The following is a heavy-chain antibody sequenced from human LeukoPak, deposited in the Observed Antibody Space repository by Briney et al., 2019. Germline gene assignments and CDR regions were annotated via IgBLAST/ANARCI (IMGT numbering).Heavy chain of an antibody. J-gene: IGHJ5*02. V-gene: IGHV4-39*01. Sequence: SETLSLTCTVSGGSISSSSYYWGWIRQPPGKGLEWIGSIYYSGSTYYNPSLKSRVTISVDTSKNQFSLKLSSVTAADTAVYYCARGPFSPITMIVVGYNWFDPWGQGTLVTVSS. CDR3: ARGPFSPITMIVVGYNWFDP. CDR2: IYYSGST. D-gene: IGHD3-22*01. CDR1: GGSISSSSYY.